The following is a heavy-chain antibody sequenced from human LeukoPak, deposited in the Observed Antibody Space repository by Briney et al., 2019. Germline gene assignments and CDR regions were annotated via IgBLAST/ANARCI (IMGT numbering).Heavy chain of an antibody. J-gene: IGHJ5*02. D-gene: IGHD4-11*01. CDR1: GSSLSSAYW. CDR2: VSYSGTT. CDR3: AKETDYSHPNWFDP. V-gene: IGHV4-4*02. Sequence: PSGTLSLTCAVSGSSLSSAYWWSWVRQSPGMGLEWIGQVSYSGTTKYTASLRSRLFISVDRSKNQFSLEMNSMTAADTAAYFCAKETDYSHPNWFDPWGQGILVTVSS.